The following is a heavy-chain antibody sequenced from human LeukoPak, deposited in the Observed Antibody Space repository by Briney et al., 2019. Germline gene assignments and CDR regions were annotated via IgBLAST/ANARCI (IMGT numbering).Heavy chain of an antibody. CDR2: IYYSGNT. CDR3: VRLNTGYCSGGSCHTDHYYFYMDV. CDR1: GSSMTSSSYY. V-gene: IGHV4-39*01. D-gene: IGHD2-15*01. Sequence: SETLSLTCTVSGSSMTSSSYYWGWIRQPPGEGLEWIGTIYYSGNTFYDPSLKSRVTISVDTSKNQFSLKLSSVTAADSAAYFCVRLNTGYCSGGSCHTDHYYFYMDVWGKGSTVTVSS. J-gene: IGHJ6*03.